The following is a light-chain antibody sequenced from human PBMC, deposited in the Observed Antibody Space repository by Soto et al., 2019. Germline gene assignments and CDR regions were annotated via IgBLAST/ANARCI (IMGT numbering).Light chain of an antibody. CDR3: QQRSNWYT. V-gene: IGKV3-11*01. Sequence: EIVLTQSPATLSLSPGERATLSCRASQNVANYLDWYQQKPGQAPRLLIYESSNRATGIAARFSGSGSGTDFTLTISSLEPEDFAVYYCQQRSNWYTFGQGTRLEIK. CDR1: QNVANY. CDR2: ESS. J-gene: IGKJ5*01.